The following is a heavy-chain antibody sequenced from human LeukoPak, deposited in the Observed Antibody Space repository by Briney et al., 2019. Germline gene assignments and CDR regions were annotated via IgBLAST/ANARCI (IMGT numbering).Heavy chain of an antibody. CDR1: GYTFTSYG. V-gene: IGHV1-2*02. J-gene: IGHJ4*02. Sequence: GASVKVSCKASGYTFTSYGISWVRQAPGQGLEWMGWINPNSGGTNYAQKFQGRVTMTRDTSISTAYMELSRLRSDDTAVYYCARLGWLQSENPLNDYWGQGTLVTVSS. D-gene: IGHD5-24*01. CDR2: INPNSGGT. CDR3: ARLGWLQSENPLNDY.